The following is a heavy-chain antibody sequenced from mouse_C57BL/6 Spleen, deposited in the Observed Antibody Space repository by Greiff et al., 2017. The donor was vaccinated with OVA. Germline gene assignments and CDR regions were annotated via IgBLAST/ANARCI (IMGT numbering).Heavy chain of an antibody. CDR1: GYSITSGYY. CDR2: ISYDGSN. Sequence: EVQLQESGPGLVKPSQSLSLTCSVTGYSITSGYYWNWIRQFPGNKLEWMGYISYDGSNNYNPSLKNRISITRDTSKNQFFLKLNSVTTEDTATYYCAREGGTDFDYWGQGTTLTVSS. V-gene: IGHV3-6*01. D-gene: IGHD4-1*01. CDR3: AREGGTDFDY. J-gene: IGHJ2*01.